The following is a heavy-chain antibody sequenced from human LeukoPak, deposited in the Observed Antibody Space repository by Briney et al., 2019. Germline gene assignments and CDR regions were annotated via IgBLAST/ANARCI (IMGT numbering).Heavy chain of an antibody. CDR3: VRGVAQGSGD. D-gene: IGHD3-10*01. Sequence: ASVKVSCKASGYTFTNYDINWVRQATGQGFEWLGWMNPNSGGTSYAQTFQGRVTMTSDTSISTAYMELSGLKSDDTAVYYCVRGVAQGSGDWGQGTLVTVSS. V-gene: IGHV1-8*01. J-gene: IGHJ1*01. CDR2: MNPNSGGT. CDR1: GYTFTNYD.